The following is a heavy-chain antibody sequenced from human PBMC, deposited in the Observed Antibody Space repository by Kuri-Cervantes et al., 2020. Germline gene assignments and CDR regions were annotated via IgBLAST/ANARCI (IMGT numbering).Heavy chain of an antibody. CDR2: IIPIFGTA. V-gene: IGHV1-69*13. CDR1: GGTFSSYA. Sequence: SVKVSCKASGGTFSSYAISWVRQAPGQGLEWMGGIIPIFGTANYAQKFQGRVTITADESTSTAYMELSSLRTEDTAVYYCARGLYYYYGMDVWGQGTTVTVSS. CDR3: ARGLYYYYGMDV. J-gene: IGHJ6*02.